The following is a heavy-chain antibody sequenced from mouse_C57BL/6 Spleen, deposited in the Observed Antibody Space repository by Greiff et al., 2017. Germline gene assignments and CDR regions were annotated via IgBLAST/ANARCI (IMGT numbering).Heavy chain of an antibody. CDR1: GYAFSSSW. D-gene: IGHD4-1*01. Sequence: QVQLQQSGPELVKPGASVKISCKASGYAFSSSWMNWVKQRPGKGLEWIGRIYPGDGDTNYNGKFKGKATLTADKSSSTAYMQLSSLTSEDSAVXFCARNWDAYFDWGGQGTTLTVSS. J-gene: IGHJ2*01. CDR2: IYPGDGDT. V-gene: IGHV1-82*01. CDR3: ARNWDAYFDW.